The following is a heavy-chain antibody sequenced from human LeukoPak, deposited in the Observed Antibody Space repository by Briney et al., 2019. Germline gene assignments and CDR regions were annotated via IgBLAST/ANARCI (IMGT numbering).Heavy chain of an antibody. CDR1: GGSFSGYY. CDR3: ARSGLSITMVRGVRHAFDI. Sequence: PSETLSLTCAVYGGSFSGYYWSWIRQPPGKGLEWIGEINHSGSTNYNPSLKSRVTISVDTSKNQFSLKLSSVTAADTAVYYCARSGLSITMVRGVRHAFDIWGQGTMVTVSS. J-gene: IGHJ3*02. V-gene: IGHV4-34*01. D-gene: IGHD3-10*01. CDR2: INHSGST.